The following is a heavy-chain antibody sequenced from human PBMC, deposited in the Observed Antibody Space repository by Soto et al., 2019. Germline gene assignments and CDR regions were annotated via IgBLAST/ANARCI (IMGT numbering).Heavy chain of an antibody. J-gene: IGHJ4*02. Sequence: GGSLRLSCAASGFTFSSYAMSWVRQAPGKGLEWVSAISGSGGSTYYADSVKGRFTISRDNSKNTLYLQMNSLRAEDTAVYYCAKDRHATHIVVVVADTQDYWGQGPLVTVSS. D-gene: IGHD2-15*01. CDR3: AKDRHATHIVVVVADTQDY. V-gene: IGHV3-23*01. CDR2: ISGSGGST. CDR1: GFTFSSYA.